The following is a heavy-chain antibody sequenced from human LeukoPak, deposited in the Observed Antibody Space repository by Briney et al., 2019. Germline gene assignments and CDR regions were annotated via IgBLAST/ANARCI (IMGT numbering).Heavy chain of an antibody. CDR3: ARDLGNFWSGYPHTSARAFDI. J-gene: IGHJ3*02. CDR1: GGSISSYY. D-gene: IGHD3-3*01. V-gene: IGHV4-59*01. CDR2: IYYSGST. Sequence: SQTLSLTCTVSGGSISSYYWSWIRQPPGKGLEWIGYIYYSGSTNYNPSLRSRVTISVDTSKNQFSLKLSSVTAADTAVYYCARDLGNFWSGYPHTSARAFDIWGQGTMVTVSS.